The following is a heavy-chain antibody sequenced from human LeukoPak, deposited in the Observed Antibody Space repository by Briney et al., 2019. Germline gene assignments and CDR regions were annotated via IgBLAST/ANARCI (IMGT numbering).Heavy chain of an antibody. CDR3: TTDLITIFGVAPDY. V-gene: IGHV3-15*01. J-gene: IGHJ4*02. CDR2: IKNKTDGGTT. Sequence: TGGSLRLSCAASGFTFSNAWMSWVRQAPGKGLEWVGRIKNKTDGGTTDYAAPVKGRFTISRDDSKNTLYLQMNSLKTEDTAVYYCTTDLITIFGVAPDYWGQGTLVTVSS. CDR1: GFTFSNAW. D-gene: IGHD3-3*01.